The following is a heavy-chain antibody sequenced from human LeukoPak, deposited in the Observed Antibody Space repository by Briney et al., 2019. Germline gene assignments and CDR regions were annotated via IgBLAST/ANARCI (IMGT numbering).Heavy chain of an antibody. D-gene: IGHD6-13*01. Sequence: GRSLRLSCAASGFTFSSYAIHWVRQAPGKGLEWVAVVSYDGSDKYYADSVKGRFTISRDNSKNTLYLQMNSLTTEDTAVYYCARDQSAGYSSSGSSSWGRLGDWGQGTLVTVSS. CDR1: GFTFSSYA. J-gene: IGHJ4*02. CDR2: VSYDGSDK. V-gene: IGHV3-30-3*01. CDR3: ARDQSAGYSSSGSSSWGRLGD.